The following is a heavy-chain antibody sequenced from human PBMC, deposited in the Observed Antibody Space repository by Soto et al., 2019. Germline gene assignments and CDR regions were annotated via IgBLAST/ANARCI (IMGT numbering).Heavy chain of an antibody. V-gene: IGHV3-30-3*01. CDR1: GFTFSSYA. D-gene: IGHD3-3*01. Sequence: QVQLVESGGGVVQPGRSLRLSCAASGFTFSSYAMHWVRQAPGKGLEWVAVISYDGSNKNHADTVKGRFTISRDNSKNTVYLQMNSRRAEDTAVYYCARGYDFWSGYYYPYGMDVWGQGTTVTVSS. CDR3: ARGYDFWSGYYYPYGMDV. CDR2: ISYDGSNK. J-gene: IGHJ6*02.